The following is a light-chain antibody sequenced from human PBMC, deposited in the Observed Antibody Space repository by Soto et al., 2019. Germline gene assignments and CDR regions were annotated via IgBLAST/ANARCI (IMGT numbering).Light chain of an antibody. J-gene: IGKJ5*01. CDR2: GAS. CDR1: QSVSSPY. V-gene: IGKV3-20*01. Sequence: PGERATLSCRATQSVSSPYLAWYQQKPGQAPRLLIYGASSRATGIPDRFSGSGSGTDFTLTISSLQPEDFATYYCQQYDNLPITFGQGTRLEIK. CDR3: QQYDNLPIT.